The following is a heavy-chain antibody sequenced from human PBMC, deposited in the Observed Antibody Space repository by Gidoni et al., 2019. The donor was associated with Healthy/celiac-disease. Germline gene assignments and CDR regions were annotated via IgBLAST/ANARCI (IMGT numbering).Heavy chain of an antibody. V-gene: IGHV1-69*04. CDR1: GGTFSSYA. J-gene: IGHJ5*02. D-gene: IGHD1-26*01. CDR3: ARDGRGGTPS. Sequence: QVQLVQSGAEVKKPGSSVKVSCKASGGTFSSYAISWVRQAPGQGLAWMGRIIPILGIANYAQKFQGRVTITADKSTSTAYMELSSLRSEDTAVYYCARDGRGGTPSWGQGTLVTVSS. CDR2: IIPILGIA.